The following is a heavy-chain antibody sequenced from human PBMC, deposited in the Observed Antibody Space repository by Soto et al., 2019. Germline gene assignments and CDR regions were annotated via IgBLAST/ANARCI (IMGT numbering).Heavy chain of an antibody. CDR1: GFSLRTTGVV. V-gene: IGHV2-5*01. D-gene: IGHD3-3*01. CDR2: IYGNDDK. CDR3: AHTWRLPFDY. J-gene: IGHJ4*02. Sequence: QITLKESGPTLVEPTQTLTLTCTYSGFSLRTTGVVVGWIRQPPGKALEWLGIIYGNDDKRYSPSLKNRFTLTSDSSKTQVVLTMTNMDPVDTATYYRAHTWRLPFDYWGQGTLVIVSS.